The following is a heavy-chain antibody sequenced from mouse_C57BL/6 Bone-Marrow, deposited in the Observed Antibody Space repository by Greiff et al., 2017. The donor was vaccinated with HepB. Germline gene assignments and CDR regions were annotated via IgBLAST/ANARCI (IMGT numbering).Heavy chain of an antibody. CDR2: ISYDGSN. CDR1: GYSITRGYY. V-gene: IGHV3-6*01. J-gene: IGHJ3*01. Sequence: ESGPGLVKPSQSLSLTCSVTGYSITRGYYWNWIRQFPGNKLEWLGYISYDGSNNYNPSLKNRLSITRDPSKNQFFLKLNSVTTEDTATYYCARGAIYYGNSWFAYWGQGTLVTVSA. D-gene: IGHD2-1*01. CDR3: ARGAIYYGNSWFAY.